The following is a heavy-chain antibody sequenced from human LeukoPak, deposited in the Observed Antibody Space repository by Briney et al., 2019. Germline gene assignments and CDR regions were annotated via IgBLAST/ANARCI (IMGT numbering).Heavy chain of an antibody. D-gene: IGHD4-11*01. CDR2: ISWNSGSI. CDR1: GFTFDDYA. V-gene: IGHV3-9*01. J-gene: IGHJ3*02. Sequence: SGGSLRLSCAASGFTFDDYAMHWVRQAPGKGLEWVSGISWNSGSIGYADSVKGRFTISRDNSKNTLYLQMNSLRAEDAAVYYCANEYSKGDIWGQGTMVTVSS. CDR3: ANEYSKGDI.